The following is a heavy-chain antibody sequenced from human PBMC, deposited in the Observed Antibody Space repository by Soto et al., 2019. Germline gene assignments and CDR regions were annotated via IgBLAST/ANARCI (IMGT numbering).Heavy chain of an antibody. CDR1: IYSISSSNW. J-gene: IGHJ4*02. CDR3: ARRESQGPIDY. V-gene: IGHV4-28*02. Sequence: PSQTLSHTWSFSIYSISSSNWCVWMRQPPGKGLDWIGYIYYSGTTYYNPSLKSRVTMSVDTSKNQFSLKLTSVTAVDTAVYYCARRESQGPIDYWGQGTLVTVSS. CDR2: IYYSGTT. D-gene: IGHD1-26*01.